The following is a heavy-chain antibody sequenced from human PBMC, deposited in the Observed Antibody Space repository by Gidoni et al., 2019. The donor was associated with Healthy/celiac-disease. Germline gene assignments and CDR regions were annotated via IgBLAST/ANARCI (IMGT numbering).Heavy chain of an antibody. Sequence: QVQLVQSGAEVKKPGASVKVSCKASGYTFTGYYMHWVRQAPGQGLEWMGWINPNSGGTNYAQKFQGWVTMTRDTSISTAYMELSRLRSDDTAVYYCARDRIVTGTTATYGMDVWGQGTTVTVSS. CDR1: GYTFTGYY. V-gene: IGHV1-2*04. CDR2: INPNSGGT. J-gene: IGHJ6*02. D-gene: IGHD1-7*01. CDR3: ARDRIVTGTTATYGMDV.